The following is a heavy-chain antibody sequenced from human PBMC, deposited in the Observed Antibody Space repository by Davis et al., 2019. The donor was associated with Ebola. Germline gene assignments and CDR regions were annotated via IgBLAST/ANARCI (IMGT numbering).Heavy chain of an antibody. V-gene: IGHV1-69*04. D-gene: IGHD5-18*01. J-gene: IGHJ4*02. CDR1: GGTFSSYA. Sequence: SVKVSCKASGGTFSSYAISWVRQAPGQGLEWMGRIIPIRGIANYAQKFQGRVTITADKSTSTAYMELSSLRSEDTAVYYCARERGYSYGSFDYWGQGTLVTVSS. CDR3: ARERGYSYGSFDY. CDR2: IIPIRGIA.